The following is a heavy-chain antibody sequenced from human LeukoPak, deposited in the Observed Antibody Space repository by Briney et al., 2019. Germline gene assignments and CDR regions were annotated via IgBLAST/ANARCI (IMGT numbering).Heavy chain of an antibody. CDR3: AKELGHNWGYFDY. J-gene: IGHJ4*02. CDR1: GGTFSSYA. Sequence: GASVKVSCKASGGTFSSYAISWVRQAPGQGLEWMGRIIPIFGTANYAQKFQGRVTITTDESTSTAYMELSSLRSEDTAVYYCAKELGHNWGYFDYWGQGILVTVSS. CDR2: IIPIFGTA. V-gene: IGHV1-69*05. D-gene: IGHD1-1*01.